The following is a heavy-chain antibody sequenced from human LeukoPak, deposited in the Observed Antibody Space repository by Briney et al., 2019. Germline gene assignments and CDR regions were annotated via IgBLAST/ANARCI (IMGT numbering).Heavy chain of an antibody. V-gene: IGHV4-34*01. CDR1: GGSFSGYY. Sequence: SETLSLTCAVYGGSFSGYYWSWIRHPPGKGLEWIGEINHSGSTNYNPSLKSRVTISVDTSKNQFSLKLSSVTAADTAVYYCARHRGKRWFGELLSFDYWGQGTLVTVSS. CDR2: INHSGST. D-gene: IGHD3-10*01. J-gene: IGHJ4*02. CDR3: ARHRGKRWFGELLSFDY.